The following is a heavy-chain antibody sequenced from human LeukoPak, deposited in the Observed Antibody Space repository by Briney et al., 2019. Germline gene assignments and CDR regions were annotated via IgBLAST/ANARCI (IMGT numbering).Heavy chain of an antibody. J-gene: IGHJ6*02. Sequence: ASVTVSCKASGYTFTSYYMHWVRQAPGQGLEWMGIINPSGGSTSYAQKFQGRVTITADKSTSTAYMELSSLRSEDTAVYYCAREGALYYYGMDVWGQGTTVTVSS. V-gene: IGHV1-46*01. CDR1: GYTFTSYY. CDR3: AREGALYYYGMDV. CDR2: INPSGGST.